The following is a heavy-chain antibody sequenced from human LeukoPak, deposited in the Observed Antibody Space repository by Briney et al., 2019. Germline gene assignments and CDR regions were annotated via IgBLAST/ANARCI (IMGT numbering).Heavy chain of an antibody. V-gene: IGHV4-61*02. CDR3: AKDLKWELPLGAFDI. CDR2: IYTSGST. D-gene: IGHD1-26*01. J-gene: IGHJ3*02. CDR1: GGSISSGSYY. Sequence: MSSETLSLTCTVSGGSISSGSYYWSWIRQPAGKGLEWIGRIYTSGSTNYNPSLKSRVTVSVDTSKNQFSLKLSSVTAADTAVYYCAKDLKWELPLGAFDIWGQGTMVTVSS.